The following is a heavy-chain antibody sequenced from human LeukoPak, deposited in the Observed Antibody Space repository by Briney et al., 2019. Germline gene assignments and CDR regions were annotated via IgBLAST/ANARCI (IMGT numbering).Heavy chain of an antibody. Sequence: GGSLRLSCAVSGITLSNYGMSWVRQAPGKGLEWVAGISDSGGRTYYADSVKGRFTISRDTPKNTLYLQMNSLRAEYTAVYFCAKRGVVIRVILVGFHKEANYFDSWGQGALVSVSS. D-gene: IGHD3-22*01. CDR1: GITLSNYG. CDR2: ISDSGGRT. J-gene: IGHJ4*02. CDR3: AKRGVVIRVILVGFHKEANYFDS. V-gene: IGHV3-23*01.